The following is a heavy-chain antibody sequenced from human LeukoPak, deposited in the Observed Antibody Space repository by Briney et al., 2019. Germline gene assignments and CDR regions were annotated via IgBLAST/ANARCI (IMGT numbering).Heavy chain of an antibody. CDR3: AKGEMATIPVDY. D-gene: IGHD5-24*01. Sequence: GGSLRLSCAASGFIFSSYAMSWVRQAPGRGLEWVSAISGSGVSTYYADSVKGRFTISRDNSKNTLYLQMNSLRAEDTAVYYCAKGEMATIPVDYWGQGTLVTVSS. CDR1: GFIFSSYA. CDR2: ISGSGVST. J-gene: IGHJ4*02. V-gene: IGHV3-23*01.